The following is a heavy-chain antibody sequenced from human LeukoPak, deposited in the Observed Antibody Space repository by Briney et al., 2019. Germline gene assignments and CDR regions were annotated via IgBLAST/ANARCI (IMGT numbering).Heavy chain of an antibody. V-gene: IGHV1-3*01. CDR1: GYIFTSYA. CDR2: FNPGNGDT. J-gene: IGHJ6*02. CDR3: SRDRWHCPVNCDSVYYYSLDV. Sequence: ASVKVSCKASGYIFTSYAVQWVRQAPGQRLEWLGWFNPGNGDTRYSQKFQGRVTITSDTSATTAYVELNSLTAEDTAVYYCSRDRWHCPVNCDSVYYYSLDVWGQGTTVTVSS. D-gene: IGHD1-20*01.